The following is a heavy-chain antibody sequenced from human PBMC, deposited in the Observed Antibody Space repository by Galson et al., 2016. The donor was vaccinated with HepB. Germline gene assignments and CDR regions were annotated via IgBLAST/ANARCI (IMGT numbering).Heavy chain of an antibody. CDR1: GFTFSTYS. Sequence: SLRLSCAASGFTFSTYSMNWVRQAPGKGLEWVSSISSSSTYIFYADSVKGRFTISRENAKKSLYLQMNSLRAEDTAVYYCVKAVEVGATKGYFDSWGQGTLVSVSS. CDR2: ISSSSTYI. V-gene: IGHV3-21*01. D-gene: IGHD1-26*01. J-gene: IGHJ4*02. CDR3: VKAVEVGATKGYFDS.